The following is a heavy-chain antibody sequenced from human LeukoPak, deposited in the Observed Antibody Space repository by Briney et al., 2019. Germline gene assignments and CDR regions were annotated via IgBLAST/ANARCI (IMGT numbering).Heavy chain of an antibody. J-gene: IGHJ4*02. CDR2: VYGGST. Sequence: SETLSLTCTVSGGSISSSDYYWGWIRQPPGKGLEWIGIVYGGSTHYNPSHKGRVTLSVDTSKNQFSLKLTSVTAADTAVYYCARRISTYDSSGYSTGDAFDFWGQGILVTVSS. CDR1: GGSISSSDYY. D-gene: IGHD3-22*01. V-gene: IGHV4-39*01. CDR3: ARRISTYDSSGYSTGDAFDF.